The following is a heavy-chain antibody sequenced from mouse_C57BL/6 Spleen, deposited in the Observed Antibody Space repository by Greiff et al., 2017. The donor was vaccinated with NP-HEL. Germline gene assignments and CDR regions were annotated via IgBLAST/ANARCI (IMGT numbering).Heavy chain of an antibody. V-gene: IGHV5-6*01. Sequence: EVQLVESGGDLVKPGGSLKLSCAASGFTFSSYGMSWVRQTPDKRLEWVATISSGGSYTYYPDSVKGRFTISRDNAKNTLYLQMSSLKSEDTAMYYCARHGASTVVATGYFDVWGTGTTVTVSS. CDR2: ISSGGSYT. D-gene: IGHD1-1*01. CDR1: GFTFSSYG. J-gene: IGHJ1*03. CDR3: ARHGASTVVATGYFDV.